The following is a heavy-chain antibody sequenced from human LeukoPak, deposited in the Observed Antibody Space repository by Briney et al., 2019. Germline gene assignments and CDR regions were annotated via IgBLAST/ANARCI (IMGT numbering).Heavy chain of an antibody. J-gene: IGHJ3*02. CDR2: IYYSGST. D-gene: IGHD3-22*01. V-gene: IGHV4-61*05. CDR3: ARGFYDSSGYYYWIGAFDI. Sequence: SETPSLTCTVSGYSISSINYWGWIRQPPGKGLEWIGYIYYSGSTNYNPSLKSRVTISVDTSKNQFSLKLSSVTAADTAVYYCARGFYDSSGYYYWIGAFDIWGQGTMVTVS. CDR1: GYSISSINY.